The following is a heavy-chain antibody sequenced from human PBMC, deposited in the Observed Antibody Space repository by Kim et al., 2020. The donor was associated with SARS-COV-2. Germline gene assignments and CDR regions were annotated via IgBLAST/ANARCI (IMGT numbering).Heavy chain of an antibody. CDR2: IYYSGST. CDR1: GGSISSYY. V-gene: IGHV4-59*13. Sequence: SETLSLTCTVSGGSISSYYWSWIRQPPGKGLEWIGYIYYSGSTNYNPSLKSRVTISVDTSKNQFSLKLSSVTAADTAVYYCARAVLWFGELPPCWFDPWGQGTLVTVSS. J-gene: IGHJ5*02. D-gene: IGHD3-10*01. CDR3: ARAVLWFGELPPCWFDP.